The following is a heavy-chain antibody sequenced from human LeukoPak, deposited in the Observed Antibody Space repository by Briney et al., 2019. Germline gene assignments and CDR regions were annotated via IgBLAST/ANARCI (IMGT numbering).Heavy chain of an antibody. Sequence: SETLSLTCTVSGGSISSSRYYWSWLRQPPGKGLEWIGSIYYSGSTYYNPSLKSRVTISVDTSKNQFSLKLSSVTAADTAVYYCAPVVSHPISGYYFDYWGQGTLVTVSS. CDR3: APVVSHPISGYYFDY. CDR2: IYYSGST. CDR1: GGSISSSRYY. J-gene: IGHJ4*02. D-gene: IGHD4-23*01. V-gene: IGHV4-39*07.